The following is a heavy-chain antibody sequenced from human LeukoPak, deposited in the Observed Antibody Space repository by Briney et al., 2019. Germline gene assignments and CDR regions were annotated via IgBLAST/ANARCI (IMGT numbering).Heavy chain of an antibody. V-gene: IGHV3-53*01. Sequence: AGGSLRLSCAASGFTVSSNYMSWVRQAPGKGLEWVSVIYSGGSTYYADSVKGRFTISRDNSKNTLYLQMNSLRAEDTAVYYCARVVRSGGYPIYFDYWGQGTLVTVSS. CDR3: ARVVRSGGYPIYFDY. CDR1: GFTVSSNY. J-gene: IGHJ4*02. CDR2: IYSGGST. D-gene: IGHD1-26*01.